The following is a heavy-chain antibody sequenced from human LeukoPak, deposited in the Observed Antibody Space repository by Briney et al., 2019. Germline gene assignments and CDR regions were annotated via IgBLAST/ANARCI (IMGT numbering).Heavy chain of an antibody. CDR2: ISSSCSYT. CDR1: GFTFSDYY. J-gene: IGHJ4*02. D-gene: IGHD1-14*01. Sequence: GGSLRLSCAASGFTFSDYYMSWIRQAPGKGLEWVSYISSSCSYTNYADSVKGRFTISRDNAKNPLYLQMNSLRAEDTAVYYCASSEVGSPNDYWGQGTLVTVSS. V-gene: IGHV3-11*06. CDR3: ASSEVGSPNDY.